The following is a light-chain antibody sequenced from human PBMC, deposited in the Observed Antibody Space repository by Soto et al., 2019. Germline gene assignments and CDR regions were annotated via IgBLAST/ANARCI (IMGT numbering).Light chain of an antibody. J-gene: IGLJ1*01. V-gene: IGLV2-23*01. CDR3: CSCAGSRGV. CDR2: EGS. Sequence: QSVLTQPASVSGSPGQSITISCTGTSIDVGSYNLVSWYQQHPGKAPKLMIYEGSKRPSGVSNRFSGSKSGNTASLTISGLQAEDEADYYCCSCAGSRGVFGTGTKVTVL. CDR1: SIDVGSYNL.